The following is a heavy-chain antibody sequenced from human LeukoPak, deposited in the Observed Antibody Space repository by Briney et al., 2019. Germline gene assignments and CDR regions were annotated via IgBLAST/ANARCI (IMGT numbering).Heavy chain of an antibody. D-gene: IGHD2-8*01. J-gene: IGHJ4*02. Sequence: PSETLSLTCAVYGGSFSGYYWSWIRQPPGKGLEWIGEINHSGSTNYNPSLKSRVTISVDTSKNQFSLKLSSVTAADTAVYYCASWGRTNGVWRLKGTFDYWGQGTLVTVSS. V-gene: IGHV4-34*01. CDR2: INHSGST. CDR1: GGSFSGYY. CDR3: ASWGRTNGVWRLKGTFDY.